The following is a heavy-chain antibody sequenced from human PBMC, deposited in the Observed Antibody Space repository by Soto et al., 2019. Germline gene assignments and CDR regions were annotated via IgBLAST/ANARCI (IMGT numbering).Heavy chain of an antibody. J-gene: IGHJ4*02. CDR3: AKEAYYDLCSGYYGSCDY. Sequence: QVQLVESGGGVVQPGRSLRLSCAASGFTFSSYGMHWVRQAPGKGLEWVAVISYDGSNKYYADSVKGRFTISRDNCRKRLYVQMNRLGAEDTAVYYVAKEAYYDLCSGYYGSCDYWGQGTLVTVSS. V-gene: IGHV3-30*18. D-gene: IGHD3-3*01. CDR1: GFTFSSYG. CDR2: ISYDGSNK.